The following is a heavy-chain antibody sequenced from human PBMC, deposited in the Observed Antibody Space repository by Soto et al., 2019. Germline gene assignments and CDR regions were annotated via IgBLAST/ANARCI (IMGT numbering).Heavy chain of an antibody. CDR2: ISYDGSNK. D-gene: IGHD3-16*01. Sequence: QVQLVESGGGVVQPGRSLRLSCAASGFTFSSYAMHWVRQAPGKGLEWVTLISYDGSNKYYADSVKGRFTISKDNSKNTLYLQMNSLRAEDTAVYYCARDRLFESNTYYLNYGMDVWGQGTTVTVSS. J-gene: IGHJ6*02. CDR1: GFTFSSYA. CDR3: ARDRLFESNTYYLNYGMDV. V-gene: IGHV3-30-3*01.